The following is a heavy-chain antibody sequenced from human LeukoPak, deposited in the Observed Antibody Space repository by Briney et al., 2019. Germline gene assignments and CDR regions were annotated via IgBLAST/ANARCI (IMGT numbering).Heavy chain of an antibody. CDR2: INHSGST. J-gene: IGHJ5*02. CDR1: GGSFSGYY. D-gene: IGHD4-23*01. CDR3: AGAVVKDNWFDP. Sequence: SETLSLTCAVYGGSFSGYYWSWIRQPPGKGLEWIGEINHSGSTNYNPSLKSRVTISVDTSKNQFSLKLSSVTAADTAVYYCAGAVVKDNWFDPWGQGTLVTVSS. V-gene: IGHV4-34*01.